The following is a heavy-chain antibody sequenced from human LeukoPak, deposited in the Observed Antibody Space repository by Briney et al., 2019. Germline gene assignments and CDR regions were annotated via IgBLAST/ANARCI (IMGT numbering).Heavy chain of an antibody. Sequence: GGSLRLSCAASGITFSSYAMSWARQTPGKGLEWVSTISSGGGSTLSADSVKGRFTISRDNSKNTLYMQMNSLRVEDTAVFYCARAGMYFYDSSGSNYFDYWGQGALVTVSS. V-gene: IGHV3-23*01. CDR1: GITFSSYA. CDR2: ISSGGGST. D-gene: IGHD3-22*01. J-gene: IGHJ4*02. CDR3: ARAGMYFYDSSGSNYFDY.